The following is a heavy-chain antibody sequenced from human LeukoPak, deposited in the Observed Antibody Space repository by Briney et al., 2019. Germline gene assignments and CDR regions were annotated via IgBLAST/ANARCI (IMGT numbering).Heavy chain of an antibody. Sequence: SETQTLMCTVSGGSISNYYRTWIRQPPGKGLEWIGYIYYTGSTNYNPSLKSRVTMSVDTSKNQFSLRLSSVTAANTAVYYCARFLKPTEMFAFDSWG. J-gene: IGHJ3*01. CDR3: ARFLKPTEMFAFDS. CDR1: GGSISNYY. D-gene: IGHD1-1*01. CDR2: IYYTGST. V-gene: IGHV4-59*01.